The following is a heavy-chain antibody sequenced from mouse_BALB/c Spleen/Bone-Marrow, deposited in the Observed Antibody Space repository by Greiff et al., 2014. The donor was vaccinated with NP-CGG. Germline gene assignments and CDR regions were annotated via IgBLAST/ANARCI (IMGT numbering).Heavy chain of an antibody. CDR2: IYPGGGYT. CDR3: AREVRRYFDV. CDR1: CYTFTKYW. J-gene: IGHJ1*01. D-gene: IGHD2-14*01. Sequence: QGQLKESGAELGRPGTSVEIFCKASCYTFTKYWLGLGKQGPGHGLGWIGDIYPGGGYTNYNEKFKGKATLTADTSSSTAYMQLSSLTSEDSAVYFCAREVRRYFDVWGAGTTVTVSS. V-gene: IGHV1-63*02.